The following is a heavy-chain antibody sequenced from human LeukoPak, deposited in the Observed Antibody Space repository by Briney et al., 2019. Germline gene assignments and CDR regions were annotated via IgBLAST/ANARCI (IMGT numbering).Heavy chain of an antibody. CDR1: GFIFRNYG. V-gene: IGHV3-23*01. J-gene: IGHJ4*02. Sequence: GGSLRLSCAASGFIFRNYGMNWVRQPPGKGLEWISGVSPNGETAYYADSVKGRFTISRDNSKNTVYLQVRSLRAEDTAVYYCAKDLGWIQFGYWGQGALVTVSS. CDR3: AKDLGWIQFGY. CDR2: VSPNGETA. D-gene: IGHD5-18*01.